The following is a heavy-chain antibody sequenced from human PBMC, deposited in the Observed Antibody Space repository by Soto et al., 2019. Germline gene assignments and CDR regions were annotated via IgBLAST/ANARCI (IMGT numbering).Heavy chain of an antibody. D-gene: IGHD2-8*01. J-gene: IGHJ5*02. V-gene: IGHV1-46*01. Sequence: ASVKVSCKASGYTFTSYYMHWVRQAPGQGLEWMGIINPSGGSTSYAQKFQGRVTMTRDTSTSTVYMELSSLRSEDTAVYYCARDNEIVLMGNWFDPWGQGALVTVSS. CDR1: GYTFTSYY. CDR2: INPSGGST. CDR3: ARDNEIVLMGNWFDP.